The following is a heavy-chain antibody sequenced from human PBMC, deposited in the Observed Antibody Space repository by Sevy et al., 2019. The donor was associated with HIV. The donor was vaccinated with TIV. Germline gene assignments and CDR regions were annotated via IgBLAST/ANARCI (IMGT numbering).Heavy chain of an antibody. CDR2: ISHDGSYQ. CDR3: AKGQGYDYIWGNERSEYYFDY. CDR1: RFTFSTYD. V-gene: IGHV3-30*18. J-gene: IGHJ4*02. Sequence: GSLRLSCAASRFTFSTYDIHWVRQAPGKGLECVAVISHDGSYQYYTDSVKGRFTISRDDSKNKAYLQMNSLRADDSGVYYCAKGQGYDYIWGNERSEYYFDYWGQGTLVTVSS. D-gene: IGHD3-16*01.